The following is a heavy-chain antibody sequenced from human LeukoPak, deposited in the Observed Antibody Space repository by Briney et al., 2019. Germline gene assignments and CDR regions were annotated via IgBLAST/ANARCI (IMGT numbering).Heavy chain of an antibody. CDR3: ARAQGRGFGDSRVYFDY. J-gene: IGHJ4*02. CDR1: GGSISSSSYY. CDR2: IYYSGST. Sequence: SETLSLTCTVSGGSISSSSYYWGWIRQPPGKGLEWIGSIYYSGSTYYNPSLKSRVTISVDTSKNQFSLKLSSVTAADTAMYYCARAQGRGFGDSRVYFDYWGQGILVTVSS. D-gene: IGHD3-10*01. V-gene: IGHV4-39*01.